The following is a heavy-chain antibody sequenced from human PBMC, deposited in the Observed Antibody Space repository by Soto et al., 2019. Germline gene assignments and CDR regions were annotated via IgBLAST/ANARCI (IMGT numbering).Heavy chain of an antibody. V-gene: IGHV4-4*02. CDR2: IYHSGST. Sequence: QVQLQEPGPGLVKPSGTLSLTCAVSSGSISSSNWWSWVRQPPGKGLEWIGEIYHSGSTNYNPSLKSRVTISVDKSKNQFSLKLSSVTAADTAVYYGARDRSGLSGAQRKYNWFDPWGQGTLVTVSS. D-gene: IGHD2-15*01. CDR1: SGSISSSNW. CDR3: ARDRSGLSGAQRKYNWFDP. J-gene: IGHJ5*02.